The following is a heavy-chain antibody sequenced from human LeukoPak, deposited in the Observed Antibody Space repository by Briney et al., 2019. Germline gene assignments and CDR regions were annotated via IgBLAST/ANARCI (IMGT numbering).Heavy chain of an antibody. Sequence: GGSLRLSCVASRFTFSNYWMSWVRQAPGKGLEWVSGISWNSGSIGYADSVKGRFTISRDNAKKSLYLQMNSPRAEDTALYYCAKGRRYVREFIDYWGQGTLVTVSS. J-gene: IGHJ4*02. CDR1: RFTFSNYW. V-gene: IGHV3-9*01. CDR2: ISWNSGSI. D-gene: IGHD3-10*01. CDR3: AKGRRYVREFIDY.